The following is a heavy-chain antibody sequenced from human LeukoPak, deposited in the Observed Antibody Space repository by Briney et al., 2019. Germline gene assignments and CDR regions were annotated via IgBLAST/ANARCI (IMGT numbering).Heavy chain of an antibody. Sequence: SETLSLTCTVSGDSISSGSYYWNWIRQPAGKGLEWIGRIYTSGSTNYNPSLKSRGTISVDTSKNQFSLKLSSVTAADTAVYYCAKGAGPPWFDPWGQGTLVTVSS. CDR3: AKGAGPPWFDP. J-gene: IGHJ5*02. D-gene: IGHD6-19*01. CDR2: IYTSGST. V-gene: IGHV4-61*02. CDR1: GDSISSGSYY.